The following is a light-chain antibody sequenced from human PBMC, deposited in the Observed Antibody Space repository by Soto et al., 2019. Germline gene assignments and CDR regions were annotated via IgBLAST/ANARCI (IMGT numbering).Light chain of an antibody. Sequence: DLQLTQSPSVMSESVVHRVTITCRASHDISTYLAWYQQEPGKAPKLMIYEASTLQSGVPSRFSGSGSGTEFTLTISGLLPEDFATYHCQQLNTLPFTVGQGTRLEI. CDR3: QQLNTLPFT. CDR1: HDISTY. J-gene: IGKJ5*01. CDR2: EAS. V-gene: IGKV1-9*01.